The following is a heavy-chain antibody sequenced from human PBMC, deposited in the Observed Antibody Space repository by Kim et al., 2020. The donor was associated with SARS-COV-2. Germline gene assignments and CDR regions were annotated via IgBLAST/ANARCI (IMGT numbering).Heavy chain of an antibody. Sequence: GGSLRLSCAASGFTFSSYAMHWVRQAPGKGLEWVAVISYDGSNKYYADSVKGRFTISRDNSKNTLYLQMNSLRAEDTAVYYCARGSNDILTGYGLAGPFDYWGQGTLVTVSS. CDR3: ARGSNDILTGYGLAGPFDY. CDR2: ISYDGSNK. V-gene: IGHV3-30*04. CDR1: GFTFSSYA. D-gene: IGHD3-9*01. J-gene: IGHJ4*02.